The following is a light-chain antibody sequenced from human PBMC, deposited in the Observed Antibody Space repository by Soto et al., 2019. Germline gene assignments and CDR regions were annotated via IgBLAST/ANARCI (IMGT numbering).Light chain of an antibody. J-gene: IGKJ5*01. V-gene: IGKV3-15*01. Sequence: TLLTQSPPTLSVSPGQRATLSCRASQSVSSNLAWYQQKPGQAPRLLIYGASTRATGLPARFSGSGSGTDFTLTISSLQSEDFAVYYCQQYNTWPPITFGQGTRLE. CDR2: GAS. CDR3: QQYNTWPPIT. CDR1: QSVSSN.